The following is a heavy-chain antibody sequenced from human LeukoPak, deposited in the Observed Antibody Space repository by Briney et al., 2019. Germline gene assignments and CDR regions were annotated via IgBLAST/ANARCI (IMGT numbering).Heavy chain of an antibody. J-gene: IGHJ4*02. CDR1: GGSFSGYY. Sequence: SETLSLTCAVYGGSFSGYYWSWIRRPPGKGLEWIGEINHSGSTNYNPSLKSRVTISVDTSKNQFSLKLSSVTAADTAVYYCAGRGYSGYDIDYWGQGTLVTVSS. V-gene: IGHV4-34*01. CDR2: INHSGST. CDR3: AGRGYSGYDIDY. D-gene: IGHD5-12*01.